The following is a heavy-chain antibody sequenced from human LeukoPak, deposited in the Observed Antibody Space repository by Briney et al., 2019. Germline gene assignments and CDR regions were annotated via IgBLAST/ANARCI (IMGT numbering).Heavy chain of an antibody. CDR2: ISGRTSTI. CDR1: GFTFSPYS. CDR3: ARDGDQYYYDSSGYWDY. Sequence: GGSLRLSCVVSGFTFSPYSMNWVRQAPGKGLEWVAYISGRTSTIYYADSVYGRFTISRDNAKNSPYLQMNSLRAEDTAVYYCARDGDQYYYDSSGYWDYWGQGTLVTVSS. D-gene: IGHD3-22*01. V-gene: IGHV3-48*01. J-gene: IGHJ4*02.